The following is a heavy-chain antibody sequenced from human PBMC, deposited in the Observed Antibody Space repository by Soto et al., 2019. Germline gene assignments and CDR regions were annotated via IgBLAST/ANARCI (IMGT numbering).Heavy chain of an antibody. Sequence: GGSLRLSCAASGFTFSSYGMHWVRQAPGKGLEWVAVISYDGSNKYYADSVKGRFTISRDNSKNTLYLQMNSLRAEDTAVYYCAKGYSITIFGVRPNYYYMDVWGKGTTVTVSS. CDR2: ISYDGSNK. V-gene: IGHV3-30*18. D-gene: IGHD3-3*01. CDR1: GFTFSSYG. J-gene: IGHJ6*03. CDR3: AKGYSITIFGVRPNYYYMDV.